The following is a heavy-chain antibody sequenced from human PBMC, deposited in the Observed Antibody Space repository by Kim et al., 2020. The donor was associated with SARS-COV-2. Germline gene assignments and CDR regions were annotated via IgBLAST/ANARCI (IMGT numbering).Heavy chain of an antibody. CDR3: ARHPRSTGRGFDY. CDR1: GGSVTSYY. CDR2: FYGTGST. Sequence: SETLSLTCTVSGGSVTSYYWSWIRQPPGKRLELIGYFYGTGSTNYNPPLRSRVTTSVDTSKNQFSLKMSSVTAADTSVYYCARHPRSTGRGFDYCGHGIL. D-gene: IGHD1-1*01. J-gene: IGHJ4*01. V-gene: IGHV4-59*08.